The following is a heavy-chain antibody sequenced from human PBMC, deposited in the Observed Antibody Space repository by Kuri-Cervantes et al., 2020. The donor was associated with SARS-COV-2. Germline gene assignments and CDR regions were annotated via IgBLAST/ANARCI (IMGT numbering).Heavy chain of an antibody. CDR3: ARGRGYRDSSGYYFNS. J-gene: IGHJ4*02. CDR2: IYSSGNT. CDR1: GGPISGDTYY. V-gene: IGHV4-61*02. Sequence: LRLSCTVSGGPISGDTYYWSWVRQPAGKGLEWIGRIYSSGNTNYNPSLKSRVTISEDTSKNQFSLKLTSVTAADTAVYFCARGRGYRDSSGYYFNSWGQGTLVTVSS. D-gene: IGHD3-22*01.